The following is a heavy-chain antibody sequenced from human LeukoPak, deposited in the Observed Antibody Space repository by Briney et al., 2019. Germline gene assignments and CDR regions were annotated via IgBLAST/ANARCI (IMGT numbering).Heavy chain of an antibody. V-gene: IGHV4-39*01. J-gene: IGHJ4*02. CDR3: ARCGGTAMANGGYFDY. CDR2: IYSSGST. Sequence: KPSETLSLTSTVSGXSISSSSYYWGWIRQPPGKGLEWIGSIYSSGSTYYNPSLKSRVTISVDTSKNQFSLKLSSVTAADTAVYYCARCGGTAMANGGYFDYWGQGTLVTVSS. CDR1: GXSISSSSYY. D-gene: IGHD5-18*01.